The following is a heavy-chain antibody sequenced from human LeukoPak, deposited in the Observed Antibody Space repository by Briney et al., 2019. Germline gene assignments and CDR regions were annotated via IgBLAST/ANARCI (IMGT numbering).Heavy chain of an antibody. D-gene: IGHD1-1*01. V-gene: IGHV4-34*01. CDR3: ARPVPSRLGWFDP. J-gene: IGHJ5*02. CDR1: GGSFSGYY. CDR2: INHSGST. Sequence: SETLSLTCAVYGGSFSGYYWSWIRQPPGKGVEWIGEINHSGSTNYNPSLKSRVTISFYTSKNQFSLKLSSVTAADTAVYYCARPVPSRLGWFDPWGQGTLVTVSS.